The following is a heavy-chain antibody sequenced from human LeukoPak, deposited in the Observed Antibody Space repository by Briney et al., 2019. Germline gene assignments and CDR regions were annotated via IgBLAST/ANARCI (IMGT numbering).Heavy chain of an antibody. D-gene: IGHD5-12*01. J-gene: IGHJ4*02. CDR1: GFTFSRYW. CDR2: ISPDGSRT. V-gene: IGHV3-74*01. Sequence: GGSLRLSCAASGFTFSRYWMHWVRQAPGKGLVWVSRISPDGSRTTYADSVKGRFTISRDNAKNTVYLQMNSLRAEDTAVYYCARDRVVAKNLKTFDYWGQGTLVTVSS. CDR3: ARDRVVAKNLKTFDY.